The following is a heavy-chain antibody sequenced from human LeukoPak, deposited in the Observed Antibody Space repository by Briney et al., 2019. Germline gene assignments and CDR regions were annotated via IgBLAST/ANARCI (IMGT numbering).Heavy chain of an antibody. V-gene: IGHV4-59*08. Sequence: SETLSLTCTVSGGSIGSNYWTWIRQPPGKGLEYIGYIYYTGGTNYNPSLKSRVTISVDTSKNQFSLKLTSVTAADTAVYFCAKYGNSGWVIDNWGQGTLVTVSS. CDR2: IYYTGGT. D-gene: IGHD6-19*01. CDR1: GGSIGSNY. CDR3: AKYGNSGWVIDN. J-gene: IGHJ4*02.